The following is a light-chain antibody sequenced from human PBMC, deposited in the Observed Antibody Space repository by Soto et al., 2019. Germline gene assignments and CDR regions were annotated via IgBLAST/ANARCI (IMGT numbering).Light chain of an antibody. J-gene: IGKJ2*01. V-gene: IGKV3-15*01. CDR1: QSVNSN. Sequence: EIVMTQSPATLSVSPGERATLSCRASQSVNSNLAWYQQKPGQAPRLLIYGASTRVAGIPARFRGSGSGTEFSLTTSSLQSEDVAVYYCKQYNNRPPDTLGQGTKLEIK. CDR2: GAS. CDR3: KQYNNRPPDT.